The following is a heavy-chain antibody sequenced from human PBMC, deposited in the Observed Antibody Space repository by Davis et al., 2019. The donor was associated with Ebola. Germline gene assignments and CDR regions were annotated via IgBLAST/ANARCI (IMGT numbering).Heavy chain of an antibody. CDR2: ISSSGSTI. V-gene: IGHV3-48*04. CDR1: GFTFSSYW. J-gene: IGHJ6*02. D-gene: IGHD3-10*01. Sequence: PGGSLRLSCAASGFTFSSYWMSWVRQAPGKGLEWVSYISSSGSTIYYADSVKGRFTISRDNAKNSLYLQMNSLRAEDTAVYYCARWLRFRGYYYGMDVWGQGTTVTVSS. CDR3: ARWLRFRGYYYGMDV.